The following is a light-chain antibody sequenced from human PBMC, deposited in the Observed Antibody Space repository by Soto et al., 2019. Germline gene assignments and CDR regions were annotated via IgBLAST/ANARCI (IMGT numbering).Light chain of an antibody. V-gene: IGLV2-14*01. Sequence: QSVLTQPASVSGSPGQSITISCTGTSSDVGGYNRVSWYQQHPDKAPKLIIYEVTNRPSGISNRFSGSKSSDTASLTISGLQAEDEADYYCYSYRSGSAHVFGTGTKVTVL. CDR2: EVT. CDR1: SSDVGGYNR. J-gene: IGLJ1*01. CDR3: YSYRSGSAHV.